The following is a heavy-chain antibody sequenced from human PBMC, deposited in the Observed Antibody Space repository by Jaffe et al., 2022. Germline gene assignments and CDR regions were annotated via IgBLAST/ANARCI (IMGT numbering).Heavy chain of an antibody. CDR2: ISGSGGST. CDR3: AKDFVPERYLYGDYVWGSGDRAFDI. J-gene: IGHJ3*02. CDR1: GFTFSSYA. Sequence: EVQLLESGGGLVQPGGSLRLSCAASGFTFSSYAMSWVRQAPGKGLEWVSAISGSGGSTYYADSVKGRFTISRDNSKNTLYLQMNSLRAEDTAVYYCAKDFVPERYLYGDYVWGSGDRAFDIWGQGTMVTVSS. V-gene: IGHV3-23*01. D-gene: IGHD3-16*01.